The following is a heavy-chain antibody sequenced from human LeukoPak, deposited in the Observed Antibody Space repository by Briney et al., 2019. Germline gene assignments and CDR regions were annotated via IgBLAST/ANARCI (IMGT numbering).Heavy chain of an antibody. V-gene: IGHV3-48*03. J-gene: IGHJ4*02. D-gene: IGHD1-26*01. CDR3: ARVGSGSYYAY. Sequence: GGSLRLSCAASGFTFSSYEMNWVRQAPGKGLEWVSYISSSGSTIYYADSVKGRFTISRDNSKNTLYLQMGSLRAEDMAVYYCARVGSGSYYAYWGQGTLVTVSS. CDR1: GFTFSSYE. CDR2: ISSSGSTI.